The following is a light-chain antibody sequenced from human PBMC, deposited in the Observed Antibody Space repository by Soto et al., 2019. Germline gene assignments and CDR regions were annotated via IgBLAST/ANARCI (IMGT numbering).Light chain of an antibody. CDR2: DVS. J-gene: IGLJ2*01. CDR1: SSDVGTYKY. CDR3: SSHTSSNTVI. V-gene: IGLV2-14*01. Sequence: QSVLTQPASVSGSPGQSITISCTGTSSDVGTYKYVSWYQQHPGKAPKLIIYDVSDRPSGVSNRFSGSKSGNTASLTISGLQAEDEADYYCSSHTSSNTVIFGGGTKLTVL.